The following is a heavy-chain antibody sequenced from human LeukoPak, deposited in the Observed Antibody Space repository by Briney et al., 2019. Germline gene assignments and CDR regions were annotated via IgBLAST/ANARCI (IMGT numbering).Heavy chain of an antibody. D-gene: IGHD2-2*01. CDR2: ISAYNGNT. J-gene: IGHJ4*02. V-gene: IGHV1-18*01. CDR1: GYTFTSYG. Sequence: GASVKVSCKASGYTFTSYGISRVRQAPGQGLEWMGWISAYNGNTNYAQKLQGRVTMTRDTSTSTVYMELSSLRSEDTAVYYCARLSRGLPAARGVDDYWGQGTLVTVSS. CDR3: ARLSRGLPAARGVDDY.